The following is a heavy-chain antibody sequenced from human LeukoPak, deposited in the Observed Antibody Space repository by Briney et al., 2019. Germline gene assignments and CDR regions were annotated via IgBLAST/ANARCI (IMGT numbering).Heavy chain of an antibody. J-gene: IGHJ4*02. CDR3: ARVLDLAGLLY. CDR1: GYSFTNYF. Sequence: ASVQVSCKASGYSFTNYFMHWVRPAPGKGLEGMGWINPNSGDAKYAQKFQGRVTVTRDTSISTAYMELSRLRSDDTAVYYCARVLDLAGLLYWGQGTLLTVSS. CDR2: INPNSGDA. D-gene: IGHD2/OR15-2a*01. V-gene: IGHV1-2*02.